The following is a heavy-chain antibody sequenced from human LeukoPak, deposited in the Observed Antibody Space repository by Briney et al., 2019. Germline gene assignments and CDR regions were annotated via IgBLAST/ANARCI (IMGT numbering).Heavy chain of an antibody. CDR1: GFSFTSAW. D-gene: IGHD1-20*01. V-gene: IGHV3-15*01. CDR3: ATDEYNWGFSSGFDS. J-gene: IGHJ3*02. Sequence: PRRSLTLSSVASGFSFTSAWLRWVRQAPGKGLEWVGRIKNKIDGETTDYAAPLKGRFTISMDHSKNTLYLQMNSLRIDDTAVYYWATDEYNWGFSSGFDSWGQGTMVTVSS. CDR2: IKNKIDGETT.